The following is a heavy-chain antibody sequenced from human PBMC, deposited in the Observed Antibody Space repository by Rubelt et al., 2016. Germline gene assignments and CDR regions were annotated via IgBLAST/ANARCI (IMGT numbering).Heavy chain of an antibody. CDR2: IHHSGSP. D-gene: IGHD1-1*01. CDR3: ARGNDDYYYYGMDV. Sequence: QVQLQQWGAGLLKPSETLSLTCAVSGGSFSGYYWSWIRQPPGKGLEWIGEIHHSGSPNYNPSLKSRVTISVDTSKNQFSLKLSSVTAADTAVYYCARGNDDYYYYGMDVWGQGTTVTVSS. V-gene: IGHV4-34*01. J-gene: IGHJ6*02. CDR1: GGSFSGYY.